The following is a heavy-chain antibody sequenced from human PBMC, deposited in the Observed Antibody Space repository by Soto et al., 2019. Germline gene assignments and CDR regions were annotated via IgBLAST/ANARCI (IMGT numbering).Heavy chain of an antibody. CDR3: ARGAGYDFWSGYYSPDYYYYGMDV. CDR2: IRCDSGSI. D-gene: IGHD3-3*01. CDR1: GFTFDSYA. Sequence: PGGSLRLSCVASGFTFDSYAMHWVRQAPGKGLEWVSGIRCDSGSIGYEDSVKGRFTISRDDSQNTLYLQMNSLRVEDTAVYYCARGAGYDFWSGYYSPDYYYYGMDVWGQGTTVTVSS. V-gene: IGHV3-9*01. J-gene: IGHJ6*02.